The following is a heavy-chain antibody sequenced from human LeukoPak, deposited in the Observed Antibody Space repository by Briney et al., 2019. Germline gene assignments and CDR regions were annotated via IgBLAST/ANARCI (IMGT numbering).Heavy chain of an antibody. D-gene: IGHD2-15*01. Sequence: SIXSSSSYIYYADSVKGRFTISRDNAKNSLYLQMNSLRAEDTAVYYCARVVATRVYYYYGMDVWGQGTTVTVSS. J-gene: IGHJ6*02. CDR2: IXSSSSYI. V-gene: IGHV3-21*01. CDR3: ARVVATRVYYYYGMDV.